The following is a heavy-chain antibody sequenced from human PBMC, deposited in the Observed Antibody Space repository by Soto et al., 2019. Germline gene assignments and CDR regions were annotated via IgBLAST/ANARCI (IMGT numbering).Heavy chain of an antibody. CDR1: GGSISSDDFF. J-gene: IGHJ6*02. CDR2: IYHSGTT. D-gene: IGHD3-10*01. Sequence: QVQLQESGPGLVKPSETLSLSCNVSGGSISSDDFFWSWVRQHPARGLEWIGYIYHSGTTYYNPSLQSRITISVDTSKTQFSLKLRSVTAADTAVYFCARDEAHGSGLSGGMDVWGQGTAVTVS. V-gene: IGHV4-31*03. CDR3: ARDEAHGSGLSGGMDV.